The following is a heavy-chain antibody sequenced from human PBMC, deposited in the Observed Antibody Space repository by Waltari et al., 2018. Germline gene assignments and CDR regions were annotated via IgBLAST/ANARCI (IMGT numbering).Heavy chain of an antibody. Sequence: QVQLQQWGAGLLKPSETLSLTCAVYGGSFSGSYWSWIRQPPGKGLEWIGEINHSGSTNYNPSLKSRVTISVDTSKNQFSLKLSSVTAADTAVYYCAREGPTYYDFWSGYYRTWYFDLWGRGTLVTVSS. CDR3: AREGPTYYDFWSGYYRTWYFDL. CDR1: GGSFSGSY. CDR2: INHSGST. D-gene: IGHD3-3*01. V-gene: IGHV4-34*01. J-gene: IGHJ2*01.